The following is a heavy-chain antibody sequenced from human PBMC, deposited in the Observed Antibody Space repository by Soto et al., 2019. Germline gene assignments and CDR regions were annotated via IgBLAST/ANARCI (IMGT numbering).Heavy chain of an antibody. Sequence: SETLSLTCAVYGGSFSGYYWSWIRQPPGKGLEWIGEINHSGSTNYNPSLKSRVTISVDTSKNQFSLKLSSVTAADTAVYYCARGRRSTTHNWFDPWGQG. V-gene: IGHV4-34*01. J-gene: IGHJ5*02. CDR3: ARGRRSTTHNWFDP. CDR2: INHSGST. CDR1: GGSFSGYY. D-gene: IGHD1-1*01.